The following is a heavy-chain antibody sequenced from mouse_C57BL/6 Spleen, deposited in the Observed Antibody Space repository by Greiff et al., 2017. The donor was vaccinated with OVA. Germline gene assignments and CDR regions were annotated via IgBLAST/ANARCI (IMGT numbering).Heavy chain of an antibody. CDR1: ASEVFPIAY. CDR3: ARKEAPLSFAY. D-gene: IGHD2-3*01. CDR2: ILPSIGRT. Sequence: QVQLKESGSELRSPGSSVKLSCKDFASEVFPIAYMSWVRQKPGHGFEWIGGILPSIGRTIYGEKFEDKATLDADTLSNTAYLELNSLTSEDSAIYYCARKEAPLSFAYWGQGTLVTVSA. J-gene: IGHJ3*01. V-gene: IGHV15-2*01.